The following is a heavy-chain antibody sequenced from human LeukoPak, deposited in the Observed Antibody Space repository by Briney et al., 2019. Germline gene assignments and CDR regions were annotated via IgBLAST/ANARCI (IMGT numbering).Heavy chain of an antibody. D-gene: IGHD3-3*01. Sequence: ASVKVSCKASGYTFTGYYMHWVRQAPGQGLEWMGWMNPNSGNTGYAQKFQGRVTMTRNTSISTAYMELSSLRSEDTAVYYCARLFGGSDYWGQGTLVTASS. CDR3: ARLFGGSDY. CDR2: MNPNSGNT. V-gene: IGHV1-8*02. CDR1: GYTFTGYY. J-gene: IGHJ4*02.